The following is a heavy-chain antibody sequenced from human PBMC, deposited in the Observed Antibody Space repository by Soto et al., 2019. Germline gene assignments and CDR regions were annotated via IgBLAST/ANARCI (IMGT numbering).Heavy chain of an antibody. CDR2: ISAYNGNT. Sequence: GASVKVSCKASGYTFTSYGISWVRQAPGQGLEWMGWISAYNGNTNYAQKLQGRVTMTTDTSTSTAYMELRSLRSDDTAVYYCASTVVVPAPLVDYSYGMDIWGQGTTVTVSS. CDR1: GYTFTSYG. V-gene: IGHV1-18*01. CDR3: ASTVVVPAPLVDYSYGMDI. D-gene: IGHD2-2*01. J-gene: IGHJ6*02.